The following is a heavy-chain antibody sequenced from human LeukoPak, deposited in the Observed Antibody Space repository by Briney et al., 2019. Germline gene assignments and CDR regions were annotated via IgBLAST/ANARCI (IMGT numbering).Heavy chain of an antibody. Sequence: SQTLSLTCAVSGGSISSGGYSWSWIRQPPGKGLEWIGYIYHSGSTYYNPSLKSRVTISVDRSKNQFSLKLNSVTAADTAMYYCQSRFLEWLLDYWGQGTLVTVSS. J-gene: IGHJ4*02. CDR1: GGSISSGGYS. CDR2: IYHSGST. CDR3: QSRFLEWLLDY. V-gene: IGHV4-30-2*01. D-gene: IGHD3-3*01.